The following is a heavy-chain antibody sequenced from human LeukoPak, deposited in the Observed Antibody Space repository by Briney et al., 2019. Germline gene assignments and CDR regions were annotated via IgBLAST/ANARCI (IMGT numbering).Heavy chain of an antibody. CDR2: ISRSSTTI. J-gene: IGHJ4*02. Sequence: GGSLRLSCAASGFTFSNYSMNWVRQAPGKGLEWVSYISRSSTTIYYADSVKGRFTISRDNAKNSLYLQMNSLRAEDTAVYYCATSGYSSSWYFDWGQGTLVTVSS. V-gene: IGHV3-48*01. CDR3: ATSGYSSSWYFD. D-gene: IGHD6-13*01. CDR1: GFTFSNYS.